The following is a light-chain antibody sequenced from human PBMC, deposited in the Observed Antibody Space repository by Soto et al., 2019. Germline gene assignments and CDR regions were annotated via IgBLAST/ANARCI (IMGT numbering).Light chain of an antibody. J-gene: IGKJ5*01. CDR3: PQSYRTPIT. CDR2: AAS. Sequence: DIQMTQSPSSLSASVGDRVTITCRASQSISSYLNWYQQKPGKAPKLLIYAASSLQSGVPSRFSGSGSGTDFTLTISSLQPEDFATYYCPQSYRTPITFGQGTRLEI. V-gene: IGKV1-39*01. CDR1: QSISSY.